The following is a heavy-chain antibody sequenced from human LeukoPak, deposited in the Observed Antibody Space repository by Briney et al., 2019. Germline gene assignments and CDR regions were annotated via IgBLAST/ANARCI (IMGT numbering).Heavy chain of an antibody. J-gene: IGHJ4*02. CDR1: GGSISSRNYY. Sequence: SETLSLTCTVSGGSISSRNYYWAWIRQPPGKGLDSIGSISYTGSIFYNPSLKSRVTISVDTSKNQFSLRLSSVTAADTAIYYCARAERSGTSFPWDYWGQGTLVTVSS. CDR3: ARAERSGTSFPWDY. V-gene: IGHV4-39*01. CDR2: ISYTGSI. D-gene: IGHD2-2*01.